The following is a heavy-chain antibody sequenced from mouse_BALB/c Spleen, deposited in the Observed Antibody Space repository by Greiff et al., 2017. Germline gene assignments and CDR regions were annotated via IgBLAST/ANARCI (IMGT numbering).Heavy chain of an antibody. V-gene: IGHV2-9*02. J-gene: IGHJ3*01. CDR2: IWAGGST. CDR3: DRDPHGSSSLAY. Sequence: VQLVESGPGLVAPSQSLSITCTVSGFSLTSYGVHWVRQPPGKGLEWLGVIWAGGSTNYNSALMSRLSISKDNSKSQVFLKMNSLQTDDTAMYYCDRDPHGSSSLAYWGQGTLVTVSA. CDR1: GFSLTSYG. D-gene: IGHD1-1*01.